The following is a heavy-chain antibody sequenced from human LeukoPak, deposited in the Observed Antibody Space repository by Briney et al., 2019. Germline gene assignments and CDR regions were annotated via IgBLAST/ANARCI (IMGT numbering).Heavy chain of an antibody. Sequence: SETLSLTCAVYGGSFNGYYWSWIRQPPGKGLEWIGEINHSGSTNYNPSLKSRVTISVDTSKNQFSLKLSSVTAADTAVYYCARHMQWLAYFDYWGQGTLVTVSS. J-gene: IGHJ4*02. CDR2: INHSGST. D-gene: IGHD6-19*01. CDR3: ARHMQWLAYFDY. V-gene: IGHV4-34*01. CDR1: GGSFNGYY.